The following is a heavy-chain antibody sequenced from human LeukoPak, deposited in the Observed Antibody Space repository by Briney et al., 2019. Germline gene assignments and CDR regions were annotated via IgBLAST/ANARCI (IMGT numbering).Heavy chain of an antibody. J-gene: IGHJ2*01. CDR1: GGSISSSSYY. CDR3: ARPATVTTSFWYFDL. V-gene: IGHV4-39*01. Sequence: SETLSLTCTICGGSISSSSYYWGWIRQPPGKGLEWIGSIFYSGSTYYNPSLKSRVTISVDTSKNQFSLNLTSVTAADTAVYYCARPATVTTSFWYFDLWGRGTQVTVSS. D-gene: IGHD4-17*01. CDR2: IFYSGST.